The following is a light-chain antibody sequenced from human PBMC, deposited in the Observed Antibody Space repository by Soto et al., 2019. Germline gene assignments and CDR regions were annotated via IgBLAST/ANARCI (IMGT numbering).Light chain of an antibody. J-gene: IGKJ5*01. CDR1: QSVSSSY. Sequence: EIVLTQSPGTLSLSPGERATLSCRASQSVSSSYLAWYQQKPGQAPRLLIYGASSRATGIPDRFSGSGSGTDFTLTISRLEPEDSAVYCCQQYGSSTITFGQGTRLE. V-gene: IGKV3-20*01. CDR2: GAS. CDR3: QQYGSSTIT.